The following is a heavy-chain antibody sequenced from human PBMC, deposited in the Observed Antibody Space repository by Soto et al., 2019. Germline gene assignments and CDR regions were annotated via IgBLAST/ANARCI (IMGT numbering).Heavy chain of an antibody. D-gene: IGHD6-19*01. J-gene: IGHJ3*02. CDR1: GYTFTSYG. CDR3: ARDPPRIAVAGTRAFDI. Sequence: QVQLVQSGAEVKKPGASVKVSCKASGYTFTSYGISWVRQAPGQGLEWMGWISAYNGNTNYAQKLQGRVTMTTDTSTSTAYVELRSLRSDDTAVYYCARDPPRIAVAGTRAFDIWGQGTMVTVSS. V-gene: IGHV1-18*04. CDR2: ISAYNGNT.